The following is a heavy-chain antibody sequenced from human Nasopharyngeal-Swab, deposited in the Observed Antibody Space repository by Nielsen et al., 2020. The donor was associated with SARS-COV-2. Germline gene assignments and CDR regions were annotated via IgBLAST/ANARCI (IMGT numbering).Heavy chain of an antibody. Sequence: WVRQAPGQGLEWMGWMNPNSGNTGDAQKFQGRVTMTRNTSISTAYMELSSLRSEDTAVYYCARGFIVATIFHYYYYMDVWGKGTTVTVSS. J-gene: IGHJ6*03. D-gene: IGHD5-12*01. CDR2: MNPNSGNT. CDR3: ARGFIVATIFHYYYYMDV. V-gene: IGHV1-8*01.